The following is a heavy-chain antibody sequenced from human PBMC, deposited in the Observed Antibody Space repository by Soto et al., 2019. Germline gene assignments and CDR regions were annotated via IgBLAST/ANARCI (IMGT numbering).Heavy chain of an antibody. CDR1: GFIFSRYS. J-gene: IGHJ4*02. Sequence: GGSLRLSCAVSGFIFSRYSMNWVRQAPGKGLEWVSSIGTSGSYIYDTDSVKGRFTNSRDNTKDSLYLQMNSLRAEDTAIYYCARGSAFRGLDYWGQGT. D-gene: IGHD6-25*01. CDR2: IGTSGSYI. V-gene: IGHV3-21*01. CDR3: ARGSAFRGLDY.